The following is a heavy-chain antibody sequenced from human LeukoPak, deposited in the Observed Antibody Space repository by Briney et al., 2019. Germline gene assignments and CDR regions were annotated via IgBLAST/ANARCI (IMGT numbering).Heavy chain of an antibody. CDR3: ARGDSSSRGWYFDY. CDR1: GGSISSYY. J-gene: IGHJ4*02. D-gene: IGHD6-13*01. V-gene: IGHV4-59*01. Sequence: SETLSLTCPVSGGSISSYYWSWIRQPPGKGLEWIGYIYYSGSTNYNPSLKSRVTISVDTSKNQFSLKLSSVTAADAAVYYCARGDSSSRGWYFDYWGQGTLVTVSS. CDR2: IYYSGST.